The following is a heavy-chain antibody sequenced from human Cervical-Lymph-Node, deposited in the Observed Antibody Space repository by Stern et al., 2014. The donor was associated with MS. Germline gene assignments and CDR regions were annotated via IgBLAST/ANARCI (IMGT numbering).Heavy chain of an antibody. CDR2: LIPFFAKA. D-gene: IGHD3-16*01. V-gene: IGHV1-69*01. Sequence: VQLVQSGAEVKKPGSSGKVSCKASADSFNTHSFCWVRQAPGQGLEWTGGLIPFFAKANYPQKFQGRVTFAADESTSTVYMELPSLRSEDTAIYYCSTDVVRDLTPPAWGQGTLVTVSS. J-gene: IGHJ5*02. CDR3: STDVVRDLTPPA. CDR1: ADSFNTHS.